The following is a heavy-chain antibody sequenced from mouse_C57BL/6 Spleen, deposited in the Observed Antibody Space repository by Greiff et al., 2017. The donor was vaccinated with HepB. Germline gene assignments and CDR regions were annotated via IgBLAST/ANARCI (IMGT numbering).Heavy chain of an antibody. Sequence: QVQLQQPGAELVRPGSSVKLSCKASGYTFTSYWMHWVKQRPIQGLEWIGNIDPSDSETHYNQKFKDKATLTVDKSSSTAYMQLSSLTSEDSAVYYCARSVYDGYYVDYWGQGTTLTVSS. CDR1: GYTFTSYW. J-gene: IGHJ2*01. CDR3: ARSVYDGYYVDY. D-gene: IGHD2-3*01. CDR2: IDPSDSET. V-gene: IGHV1-52*01.